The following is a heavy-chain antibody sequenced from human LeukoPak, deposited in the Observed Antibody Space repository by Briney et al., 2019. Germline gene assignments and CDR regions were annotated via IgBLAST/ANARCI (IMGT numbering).Heavy chain of an antibody. V-gene: IGHV3-74*01. D-gene: IGHD3-10*01. J-gene: IGHJ3*02. Sequence: GGSLRLSCAASGFTFSNYWMHWVRRAPGKGLVWVSRITSDASSTSYADSVKGRFTISRDNAKNTLYLRMNSLRAEDTAVYYCAREFEGQEAGAYGSGSYDVFDIWGQGTTVTVSS. CDR3: AREFEGQEAGAYGSGSYDVFDI. CDR1: GFTFSNYW. CDR2: ITSDASST.